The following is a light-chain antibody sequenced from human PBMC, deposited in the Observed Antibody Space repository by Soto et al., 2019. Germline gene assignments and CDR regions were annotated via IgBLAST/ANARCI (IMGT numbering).Light chain of an antibody. V-gene: IGKV1-39*01. CDR3: QQSYITPVT. J-gene: IGKJ5*01. CDR1: QDISNY. CDR2: AAS. Sequence: DLQMTQSPSSLSASVGDRVTITCQASQDISNYLNWYQQKPGKAPKLLIYAASSLESGVPSRFSGSGSGTGFTLTISSLHPEDFATYHCQQSYITPVTFGQGTRLEIK.